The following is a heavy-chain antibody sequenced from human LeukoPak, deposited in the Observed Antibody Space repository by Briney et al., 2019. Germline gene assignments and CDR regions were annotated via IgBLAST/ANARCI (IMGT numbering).Heavy chain of an antibody. CDR2: INHSGST. CDR3: ARSLGYCSGGSCFGWYYYGMDV. D-gene: IGHD2-15*01. CDR1: GGSFSGYY. V-gene: IGHV4-34*01. Sequence: SETLSLTCAVYGGSFSGYYWSWIRQPPGKGREWIGEINHSGSTNYNPSLKSRVTISVDTSRNQFSLKLSSVTAADTAVYYCARSLGYCSGGSCFGWYYYGMDVWGQGTTVTVSS. J-gene: IGHJ6*02.